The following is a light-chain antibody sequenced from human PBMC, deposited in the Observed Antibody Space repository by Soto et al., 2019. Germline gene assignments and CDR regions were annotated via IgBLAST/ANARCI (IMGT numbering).Light chain of an antibody. CDR1: QYISTY. CDR3: PESYRTS. V-gene: IGKV1-39*01. CDR2: VAS. J-gene: IGKJ1*01. Sequence: DVRITHSPSSVSASVVDSLTTTCRASQYISTYLNWYQQKPGKAPKLLIYVASNLQSGVPSRFSGSGSGTDFTLTISSLQPEDIATYYCPESYRTSFGQVTKVDI.